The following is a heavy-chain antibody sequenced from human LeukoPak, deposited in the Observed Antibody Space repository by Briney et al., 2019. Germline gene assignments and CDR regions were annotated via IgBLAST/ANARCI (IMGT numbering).Heavy chain of an antibody. D-gene: IGHD2-2*01. CDR2: INHSGST. CDR3: ARARRYCSSTSCRYYYMDV. Sequence: PSETLSLTCAVSGGSFSGYYWSWIRQPPGKGLEWIGEINHSGSTNYNPSLKSRVTVSVDTSKNQFSLKLSSVTAADTAVYYCARARRYCSSTSCRYYYMDVWGKGTTVTVSS. J-gene: IGHJ6*03. CDR1: GGSFSGYY. V-gene: IGHV4-34*01.